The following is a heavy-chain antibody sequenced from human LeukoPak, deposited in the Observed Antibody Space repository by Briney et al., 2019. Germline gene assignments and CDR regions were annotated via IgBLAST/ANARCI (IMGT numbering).Heavy chain of an antibody. D-gene: IGHD3-22*01. V-gene: IGHV3-11*04. CDR1: GFTFGDYY. J-gene: IGHJ2*01. CDR2: ITSSGSVI. CDR3: ARGLLTTEWLLHYWFXXL. Sequence: GGSLRLSCAASGFTFGDYYMNWIRQAPGKGLEWVSYITSSGSVIYYADFVKGRFTISRDNAKDSLYLQMNSLRAEDTAVYYCARGLLTTEWLLHYWFXXLWGRGTLVTVSS.